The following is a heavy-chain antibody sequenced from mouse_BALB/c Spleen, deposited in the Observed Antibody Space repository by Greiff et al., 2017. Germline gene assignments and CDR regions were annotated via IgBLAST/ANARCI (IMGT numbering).Heavy chain of an antibody. D-gene: IGHD1-2*01. CDR1: GYSITSDYA. Sequence: EVQLQESGPGLVKPSQSLSLTCTVTGYSITSDYAWNWIRQFPGNKLEWMGYISYSGSTSYNPSLKSRISITRDTSKNQFFLQLNSVTTEDTATYYCARDYGYRAWFAYWGQGTLVTVSA. CDR2: ISYSGST. J-gene: IGHJ3*01. CDR3: ARDYGYRAWFAY. V-gene: IGHV3-2*02.